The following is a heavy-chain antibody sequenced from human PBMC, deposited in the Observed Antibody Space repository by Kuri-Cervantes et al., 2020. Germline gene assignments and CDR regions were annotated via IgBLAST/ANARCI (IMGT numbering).Heavy chain of an antibody. CDR3: ASLDFVGATSDAFDI. J-gene: IGHJ3*02. CDR1: GFTFSSYS. CDR2: ISSSSSYI. D-gene: IGHD1-26*01. V-gene: IGHV3-21*01. Sequence: GGSLRLSCAASGFTFSSYSMNWVRQAPGKGLEWVSSISSSSSYIYYADSVKGRFTISRGNAKNSLYLQMNSLRAEDTAVYYCASLDFVGATSDAFDIWGQGTMVTVSS.